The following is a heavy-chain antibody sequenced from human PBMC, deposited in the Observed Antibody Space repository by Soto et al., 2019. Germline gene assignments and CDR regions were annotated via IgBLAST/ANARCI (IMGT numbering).Heavy chain of an antibody. V-gene: IGHV3-15*07. CDR2: IKSKGDGGAV. CDR3: TRRPKAGDAGVDALAY. D-gene: IGHD3-10*01. CDR1: GLRLSDGW. Sequence: EVRLVESGGGSVKPAGSLRLSCAASGLRLSDGWMNWVRQTPGKGLEWVGRIKSKGDGGAVDYAAPVNGRFTISRDDSENMLYLQMNNLKADDTGIYYCTRRPKAGDAGVDALAYWGQGALVTVSS. J-gene: IGHJ4*02.